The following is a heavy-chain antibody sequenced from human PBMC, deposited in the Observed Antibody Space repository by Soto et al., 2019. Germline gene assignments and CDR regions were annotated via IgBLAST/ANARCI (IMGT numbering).Heavy chain of an antibody. Sequence: EVQLLESGGGLVQRGESLRLSCAASGFSFIDFAMSWVRQAPGKGLEWVSAISGSGHNTYYTESLKGRFTISRDNSKNTLSLKVKSLRAEETAVYYGVKWGYSVYDFTPPSGYYFFNGVDAGGKGTTVTAPS. CDR2: ISGSGHNT. D-gene: IGHD5-12*01. CDR3: VKWGYSVYDFTPPSGYYFFNGVDA. J-gene: IGHJ6*04. CDR1: GFSFIDFA. V-gene: IGHV3-23*01.